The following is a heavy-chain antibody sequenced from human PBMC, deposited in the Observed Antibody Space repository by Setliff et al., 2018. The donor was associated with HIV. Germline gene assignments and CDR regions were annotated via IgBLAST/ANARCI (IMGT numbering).Heavy chain of an antibody. D-gene: IGHD3-10*01. CDR1: GFTFSDFA. V-gene: IGHV3-30*02. J-gene: IGHJ6*03. CDR2: IWYDGSNK. CDR3: AKDAITMVRGHYYYMDV. Sequence: GGSLRLSCAASGFTFSDFAMHWVRQAPGKGLQWVAVIWYDGSNKYYADSVKGRFSISRDNSKNTLYLQMNSLRVEDTALYFCAKDAITMVRGHYYYMDVWGKGTTVTVSS.